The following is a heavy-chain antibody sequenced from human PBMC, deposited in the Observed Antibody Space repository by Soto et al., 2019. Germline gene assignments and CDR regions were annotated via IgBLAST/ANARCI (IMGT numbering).Heavy chain of an antibody. D-gene: IGHD6-13*01. V-gene: IGHV4-31*03. J-gene: IGHJ5*02. Sequence: SETLSLTCTVSGGSISSGGYYWSWIRQHPGKGLEWIGYIYYSGSTYYNPSLKSRVTISVDTSKNQFSLKLSSVTAADTAVYYCARTGYRSSWRGNWFDPWGQGTLVTVS. CDR2: IYYSGST. CDR1: GGSISSGGYY. CDR3: ARTGYRSSWRGNWFDP.